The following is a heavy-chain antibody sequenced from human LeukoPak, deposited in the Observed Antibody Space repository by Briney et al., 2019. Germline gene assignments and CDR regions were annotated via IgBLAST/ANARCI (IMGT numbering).Heavy chain of an antibody. Sequence: EGSLRLSCAASGFTFSSYAMSWVRQAPGGGLEWVSAIGGSGEKTYHADTVKGRFTISRDNSDNRVSLQMDSLRAEDTAVYFCAKDTTAWWYHRAYMNVWGKGTTVTVSS. J-gene: IGHJ6*03. V-gene: IGHV3-23*01. CDR2: IGGSGEKT. CDR1: GFTFSSYA. D-gene: IGHD2-15*01. CDR3: AKDTTAWWYHRAYMNV.